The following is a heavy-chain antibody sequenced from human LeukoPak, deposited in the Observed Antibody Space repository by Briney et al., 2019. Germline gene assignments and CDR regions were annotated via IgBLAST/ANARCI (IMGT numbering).Heavy chain of an antibody. Sequence: EASVKVSCTASGYTFTIYAMHWVRQAPGQRLEWMGWINAGSGNTKYSQKFQGRVTITRDTSASTAYMELSSLRSEDTAVYYCASLPLDILTGRTAGAFDYWGQGTLVTVSS. J-gene: IGHJ4*02. CDR2: INAGSGNT. CDR1: GYTFTIYA. CDR3: ASLPLDILTGRTAGAFDY. D-gene: IGHD3-9*01. V-gene: IGHV1-3*01.